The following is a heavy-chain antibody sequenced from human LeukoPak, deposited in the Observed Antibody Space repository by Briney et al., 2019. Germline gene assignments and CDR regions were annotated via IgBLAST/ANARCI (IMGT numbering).Heavy chain of an antibody. Sequence: ASVKVSCKASGYTFTSYYMHWMRQAPGQGLEWMGIINPSGGSTSYAQKFQGRVTMTRDTSTSTVYMELSSLRSEDTAVYYCASGPGIIPRIDYWGQGTLVTVSS. V-gene: IGHV1-46*01. CDR3: ASGPGIIPRIDY. CDR1: GYTFTSYY. J-gene: IGHJ4*02. CDR2: INPSGGST. D-gene: IGHD3-22*01.